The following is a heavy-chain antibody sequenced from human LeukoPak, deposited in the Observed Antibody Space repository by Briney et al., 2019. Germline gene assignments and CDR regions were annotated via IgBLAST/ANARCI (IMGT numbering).Heavy chain of an antibody. V-gene: IGHV3-33*08. CDR1: GFTFSDHF. CDR2: IWYDGTNK. Sequence: GGSLRLSCAASGFTFSDHFMDWVRQAPGKGLEWVAVIWYDGTNKFYADSVGGRFTISRDNSKNTLYLQMNSLRAEDTAVYYCARGGYKLGSDPFDYWGQGTLVTVSS. D-gene: IGHD5-18*01. CDR3: ARGGYKLGSDPFDY. J-gene: IGHJ4*02.